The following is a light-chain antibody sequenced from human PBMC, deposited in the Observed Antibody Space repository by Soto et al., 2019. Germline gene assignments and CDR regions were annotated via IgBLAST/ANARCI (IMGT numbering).Light chain of an antibody. CDR1: SGSIASNY. Sequence: NFMLTQPHSVLESPGKTVTISCTRSSGSIASNYVQWYQQRPGSAPTTVIYEDNQRPSGVPDRFSGSIDSSSNSGSLTISGLKTEDEADYYCQSYDSSTHVVFGGGTKLTVL. CDR3: QSYDSSTHVV. J-gene: IGLJ2*01. V-gene: IGLV6-57*03. CDR2: EDN.